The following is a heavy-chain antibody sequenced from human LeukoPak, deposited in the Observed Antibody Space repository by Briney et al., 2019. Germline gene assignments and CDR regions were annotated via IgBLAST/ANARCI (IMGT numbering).Heavy chain of an antibody. CDR3: AGQVGYFDY. J-gene: IGHJ4*02. Sequence: PSQTLFLTCAVSGGSISSGGFSWSWIRQPPGKGLEWIGYIYHSGSTYYNPSLKSRVTISVDRSKNQFSLRLSSVTAADTAVYYCAGQVGYFDYWGQGTLVTVSS. CDR1: GGSISSGGFS. CDR2: IYHSGST. D-gene: IGHD1-26*01. V-gene: IGHV4-30-2*01.